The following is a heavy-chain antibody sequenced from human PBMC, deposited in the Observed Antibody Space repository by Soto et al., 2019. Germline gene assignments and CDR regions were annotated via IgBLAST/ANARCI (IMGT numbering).Heavy chain of an antibody. V-gene: IGHV3-21*01. CDR3: ARIGDPSGYYGEDAFDI. CDR1: GFTFSSYS. CDR2: ISSSSSYI. D-gene: IGHD3-22*01. J-gene: IGHJ3*02. Sequence: GGSLRLSCAASGFTFSSYSMNWVRQAPGKGLEWVSSISSSSSYIYYADSVKGRFTISRDNAKNSLYLQMNSLRAEDTAVYYCARIGDPSGYYGEDAFDIWGQGTMVTVSS.